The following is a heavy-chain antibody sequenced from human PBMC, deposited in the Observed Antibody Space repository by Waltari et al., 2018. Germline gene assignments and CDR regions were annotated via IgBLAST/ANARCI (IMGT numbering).Heavy chain of an antibody. D-gene: IGHD3-3*01. CDR1: GGSFSGYS. J-gene: IGHJ4*02. V-gene: IGHV4-34*01. CDR3: ARGILEWLSFDY. CDR2: IYYSGST. Sequence: QVQLQQWGAGLLKPSANMSLTCAVYGGSFSGYSCSWIRQPPGKGLEWIGYIYYSGSTYYNPSLKSRVTISVDTSKNQFSLKLSSVTAADTAVYYCARGILEWLSFDYWGQGTLVTVSS.